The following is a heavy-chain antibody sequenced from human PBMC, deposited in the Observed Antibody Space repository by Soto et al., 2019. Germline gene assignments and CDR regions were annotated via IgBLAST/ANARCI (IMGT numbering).Heavy chain of an antibody. CDR1: GYSFTSYW. CDR2: VYPGDSEK. D-gene: IGHD3-3*01. Sequence: GESLKISCTGSGYSFTSYWIGWVRQMPGKGLEWMANVYPGDSEKSYSPSFKGRVTISTDNSMSTPYLQRSSLKAADTAVYYCARHSGQKDDFPNDYWGQGTLVTVSS. V-gene: IGHV5-51*01. CDR3: ARHSGQKDDFPNDY. J-gene: IGHJ4*02.